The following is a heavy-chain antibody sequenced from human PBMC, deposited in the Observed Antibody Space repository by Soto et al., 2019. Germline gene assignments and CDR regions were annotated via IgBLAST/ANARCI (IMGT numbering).Heavy chain of an antibody. CDR1: GGSISSGGYY. CDR3: ARAEMYTEYYYYYGMDV. CDR2: IYYSGST. D-gene: IGHD1-20*01. J-gene: IGHJ6*02. Sequence: SETLSLTCTVSGGSISSGGYYWSWIRQHPGKGLEWIGYIYYSGSTYYNPSLKSRVTISVDTSKNQFSLKLSSVTAADTAVYYCARAEMYTEYYYYYGMDVWGQGTTVTVSS. V-gene: IGHV4-31*03.